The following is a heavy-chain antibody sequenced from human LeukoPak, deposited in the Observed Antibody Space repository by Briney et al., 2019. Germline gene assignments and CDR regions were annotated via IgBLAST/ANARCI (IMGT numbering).Heavy chain of an antibody. CDR2: LNANSVNT. V-gene: IGHV3-23*01. J-gene: IGHJ5*02. Sequence: GGSLRLSCAASGFAFSFYAMAWVRQAPGKGLGWVSTLNANSVNTYYAASVKGRFTISRDNSKKTLYLQMNSLRAEDTAVYYCVKPISGGLAVTGDWFDPWGQGTLVTVSS. D-gene: IGHD6-19*01. CDR1: GFAFSFYA. CDR3: VKPISGGLAVTGDWFDP.